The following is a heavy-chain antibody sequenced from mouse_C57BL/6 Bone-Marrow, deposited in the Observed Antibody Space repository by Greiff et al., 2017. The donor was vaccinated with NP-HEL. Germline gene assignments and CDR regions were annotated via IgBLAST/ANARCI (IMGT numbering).Heavy chain of an antibody. CDR2: ISRGSSTI. J-gene: IGHJ4*01. CDR1: GFTFSDYG. D-gene: IGHD3-2*02. V-gene: IGHV5-17*01. CDR3: ARSKLRPNALDY. Sequence: DVQLVESGGGLVKPGGSLKLSCAASGFTFSDYGMHWVRQAPEKGLEWVAYISRGSSTIYYADKVKGRFTISRDNAKNTQFLQLTSLRSEDTAMYYCARSKLRPNALDYWDQGTSVTVSS.